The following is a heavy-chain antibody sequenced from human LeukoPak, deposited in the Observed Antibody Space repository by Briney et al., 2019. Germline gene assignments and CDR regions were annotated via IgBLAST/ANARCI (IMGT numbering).Heavy chain of an antibody. CDR1: GYTFTSYA. CDR2: INAGNENT. J-gene: IGHJ4*02. V-gene: IGHV1-3*01. CDR3: ARDYGQWQTSHYSDY. D-gene: IGHD6-19*01. Sequence: ASVKVSCKTSGYTFTSYAMHWVRQAPGQRLEWMGWINAGNENTAYSQKFQGRITITRDTYASTAYMELSSLRSEDTAVYYCARDYGQWQTSHYSDYWGQGTLVTVSS.